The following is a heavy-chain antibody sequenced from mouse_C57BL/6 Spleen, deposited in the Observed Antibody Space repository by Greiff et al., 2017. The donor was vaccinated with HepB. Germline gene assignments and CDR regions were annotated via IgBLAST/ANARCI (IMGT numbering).Heavy chain of an antibody. CDR2: IYPSDSET. D-gene: IGHD3-2*02. CDR1: GYTFTSYW. Sequence: VQLKQPGAELVRPGSSVKLSCKASGYTFTSYWMDWVKQRPGQGLEWIGNIYPSDSETHYNQKFKDKATLTVDKSSSTAYMQLSSLTSEDSAVYYCARSGGYYAMDYWGQGTSVTVSS. J-gene: IGHJ4*01. CDR3: ARSGGYYAMDY. V-gene: IGHV1-61*01.